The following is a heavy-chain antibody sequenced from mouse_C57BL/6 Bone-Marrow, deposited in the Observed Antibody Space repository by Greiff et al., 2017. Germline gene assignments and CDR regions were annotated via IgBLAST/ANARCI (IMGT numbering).Heavy chain of an antibody. V-gene: IGHV5-4*01. CDR3: ARDPPSYYYGSSWFAY. Sequence: EVQLVESGGGLVKPGGSLKLSCAASGFTFSSYAMSWVRQTPEKRLEWVATISDGGSYTYYPDNVKGRFTISRDNAKNTLYLQISHLKSEDTAMYYCARDPPSYYYGSSWFAYWGQGTLVTVSA. CDR1: GFTFSSYA. CDR2: ISDGGSYT. D-gene: IGHD1-1*01. J-gene: IGHJ3*01.